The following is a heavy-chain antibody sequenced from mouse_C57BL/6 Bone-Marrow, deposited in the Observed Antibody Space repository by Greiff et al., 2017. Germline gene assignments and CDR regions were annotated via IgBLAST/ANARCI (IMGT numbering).Heavy chain of an antibody. CDR3: AREGYYYGNYWYFDV. V-gene: IGHV1-50*01. Sequence: QVQLQQPGAELVKPGASVTLSCKVSGYTFTSYWMQWVNQTPGQGLEWIGEIDPSDSNTNYNQKIKGKATLTVDTSTSTTYMQLRSLTSEDAAVYCCAREGYYYGNYWYFDVWGTGTTVTVSS. J-gene: IGHJ1*03. D-gene: IGHD1-1*01. CDR1: GYTFTSYW. CDR2: IDPSDSNT.